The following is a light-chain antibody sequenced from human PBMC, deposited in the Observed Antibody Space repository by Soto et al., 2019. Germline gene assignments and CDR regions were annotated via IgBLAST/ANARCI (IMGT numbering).Light chain of an antibody. J-gene: IGKJ4*01. Sequence: EIVMTQSPATLSVSPGERATLSCRASQSVSSNLAWYQQKPGQAPRLLIYGASTRATAIPARFGGSGSGTEFTLTISSLQSEDFAVYYCQQCNNLPLTCGGGTKVEI. CDR2: GAS. CDR3: QQCNNLPLT. V-gene: IGKV3-15*01. CDR1: QSVSSN.